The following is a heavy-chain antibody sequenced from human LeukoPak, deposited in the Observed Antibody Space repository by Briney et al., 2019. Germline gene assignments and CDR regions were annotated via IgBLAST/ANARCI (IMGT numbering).Heavy chain of an antibody. V-gene: IGHV4-30-2*01. CDR3: ARLRTYSSSWYLSFPNSYYYGMDV. D-gene: IGHD6-13*01. Sequence: SQTLSLTCAVSGGSISSGGYSWGWIRQPPGKGLEWIGYIYHSGSTYYNPSLKSRVTISVDTSKNQFSLKLSSVTAADTAVYYCARLRTYSSSWYLSFPNSYYYGMDVWGQGTTVTVSS. CDR2: IYHSGST. CDR1: GGSISSGGYS. J-gene: IGHJ6*02.